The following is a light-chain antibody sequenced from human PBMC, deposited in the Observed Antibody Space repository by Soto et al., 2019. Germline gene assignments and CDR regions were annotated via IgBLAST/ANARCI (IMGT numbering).Light chain of an antibody. CDR1: QSVSSSY. CDR3: QQYVRSPWT. V-gene: IGKV3-20*01. CDR2: GAS. J-gene: IGKJ1*01. Sequence: EIVLTQSPGTLSLSPGERATLSCRASQSVSSSYLAWYQQKPGQAPRLLIYGASSRATGIPDRFSGSGSGTDFILTISRLEPEDFAVYFCQQYVRSPWTFGQGTKVDIK.